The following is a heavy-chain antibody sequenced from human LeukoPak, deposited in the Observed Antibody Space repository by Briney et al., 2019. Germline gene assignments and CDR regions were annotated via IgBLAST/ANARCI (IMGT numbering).Heavy chain of an antibody. D-gene: IGHD3-3*01. CDR3: ASAYYDFWSGYDY. V-gene: IGHV5-51*01. CDR2: IYPGDSDT. Sequence: GESLKISFKGSGYRFTSYWIGWVRPMPGKGLEWMGIIYPGDSDTRYSPSFQGQVTISADKSISTAYLQWSSLKASDTAMYYCASAYYDFWSGYDYWGQGTLVTVSS. J-gene: IGHJ4*02. CDR1: GYRFTSYW.